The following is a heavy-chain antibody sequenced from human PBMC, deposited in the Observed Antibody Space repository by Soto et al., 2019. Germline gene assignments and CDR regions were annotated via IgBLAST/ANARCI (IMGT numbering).Heavy chain of an antibody. CDR2: IYHSGTT. CDR3: AKNGGYYDRSGPKYLPQ. D-gene: IGHD3-22*01. V-gene: IGHV4-31*03. Sequence: SSSXSLTGTGGVCSIITGCYYLSWIRQHPGKGLECIGYIYHSGTTYYNPSLKSRVIISVDASKSQFSLKLSSVTAADTAVYSCAKNGGYYDRSGPKYLPQWGQRTLVNV. J-gene: IGHJ1*01. CDR1: VCSIITGCYY.